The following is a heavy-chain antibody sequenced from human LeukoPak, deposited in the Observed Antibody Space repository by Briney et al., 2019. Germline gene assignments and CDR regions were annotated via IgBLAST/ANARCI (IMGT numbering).Heavy chain of an antibody. J-gene: IGHJ4*02. CDR2: ISASGGDT. CDR1: GFTFSSYA. D-gene: IGHD3-3*01. Sequence: GGSLRLSCAASGFTFSSYAMSWVRQAPGKGLEWVSHISASGGDTYYADSAKGRFTISRDNSKNTLYLQMNSLRAEDTAVYCCAKVRFLEWLYGPYYFDYWGQGTLVTVSS. CDR3: AKVRFLEWLYGPYYFDY. V-gene: IGHV3-23*01.